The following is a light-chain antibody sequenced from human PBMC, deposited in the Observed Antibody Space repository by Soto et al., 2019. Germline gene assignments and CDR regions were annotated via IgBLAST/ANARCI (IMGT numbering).Light chain of an antibody. CDR3: QQYNTYLYT. J-gene: IGKJ2*01. CDR1: QGVSKW. V-gene: IGKV1D-16*01. Sequence: DIQLTQSPSSLSASVGDRVTITCRASQGVSKWLAWYQQKPGKAPILLIHGASSLQSGVPSRFSGSGSGTEFTLTITSLQPDDFATYYCQQYNTYLYTFGQGTRLDIK. CDR2: GAS.